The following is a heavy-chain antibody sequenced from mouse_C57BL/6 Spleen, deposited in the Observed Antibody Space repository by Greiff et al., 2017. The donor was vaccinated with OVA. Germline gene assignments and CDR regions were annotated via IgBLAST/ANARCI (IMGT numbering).Heavy chain of an antibody. CDR3: ARSGYGNWGDY. CDR1: GYTFTSYW. Sequence: VKLQQPGAELVRPGSSVKLSCKASGYTFTSYWMDWVKQRPGQGLEWIGNIYPSDSETHYNQKFKDKATLTVDKSSSTAYMQLSSLTSEDSAVYYCARSGYGNWGDYWGQGTSGTVSS. CDR2: IYPSDSET. J-gene: IGHJ4*01. D-gene: IGHD2-1*01. V-gene: IGHV1-61*01.